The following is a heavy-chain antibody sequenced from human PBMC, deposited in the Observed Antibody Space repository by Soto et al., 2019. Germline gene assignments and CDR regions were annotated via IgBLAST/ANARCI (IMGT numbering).Heavy chain of an antibody. J-gene: IGHJ4*02. Sequence: QVQLVESGGGVFQPGRSLRLSCAASGFRFSGYGMHWVRQAPGKGLEWVAVIWHDGTNEKYSDSAKGRFTSSRDNSKNTRYLQMNSLRAEDTAVYFCARDYNSGSYFDYWGQGTRFTVSS. D-gene: IGHD3-10*01. CDR1: GFRFSGYG. CDR3: ARDYNSGSYFDY. CDR2: IWHDGTNE. V-gene: IGHV3-33*01.